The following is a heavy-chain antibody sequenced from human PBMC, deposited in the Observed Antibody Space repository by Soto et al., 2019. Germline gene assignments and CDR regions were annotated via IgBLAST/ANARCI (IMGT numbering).Heavy chain of an antibody. CDR1: GDTFNSYC. CDR2: IIPKFGIT. CDR3: AREGDNWFDP. V-gene: IGHV1-69*13. Sequence: SVKVSCKGSGDTFNSYCITWVRQAPGQGLEWMGGIIPKFGITNYAQKFQGRVTITADESTSTAYMELSSLRSEDTAVYYCAREGDNWFDPWAQGTLVTVSS. J-gene: IGHJ5*02.